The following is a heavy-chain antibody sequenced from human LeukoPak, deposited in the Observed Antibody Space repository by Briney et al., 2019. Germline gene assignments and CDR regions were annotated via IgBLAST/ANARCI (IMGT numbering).Heavy chain of an antibody. V-gene: IGHV3-74*01. D-gene: IGHD6-13*01. J-gene: IGHJ6*02. CDR3: AKDRGAAAGPDYYYGMDV. Sequence: GGSLRLSCAASGFTFSSYWMHWVRQAPGKGLVWVSRINSDGSSTSYADSVKGRFTISRDNAKNTLYLQMNSLRAEDTAVYYCAKDRGAAAGPDYYYGMDVWGQGTTVTVSS. CDR2: INSDGSST. CDR1: GFTFSSYW.